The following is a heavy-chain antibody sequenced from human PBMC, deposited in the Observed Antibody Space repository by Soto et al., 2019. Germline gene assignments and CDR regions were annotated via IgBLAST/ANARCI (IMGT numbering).Heavy chain of an antibody. V-gene: IGHV4-34*01. CDR1: GGSFSGYY. Sequence: SETLSLTCAVYGGSFSGYYWTWIRQPPGTGLEWIGEINHSGSTNYNPSLKSRITISVDTSKNQFSLKLTSVTAADTAVYYCARDKITGLFDYWGQGTLVT. D-gene: IGHD2-8*02. CDR2: INHSGST. J-gene: IGHJ4*02. CDR3: ARDKITGLFDY.